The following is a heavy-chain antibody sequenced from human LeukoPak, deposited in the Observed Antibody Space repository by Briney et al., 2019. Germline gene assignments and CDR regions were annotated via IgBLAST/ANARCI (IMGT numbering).Heavy chain of an antibody. CDR3: AKDRSLFTGKTTFDY. V-gene: IGHV3-30*02. Sequence: GGSLRLSCAASGFTFSNFGMNWVRQAPGKGLEWVAFIRYDGSNKYYADSVKGRFTISRDNSKNTVYLQMNTLRAEDTAVYYCAKDRSLFTGKTTFDYWGQGTLVTVSS. CDR1: GFTFSNFG. CDR2: IRYDGSNK. J-gene: IGHJ4*02. D-gene: IGHD1-1*01.